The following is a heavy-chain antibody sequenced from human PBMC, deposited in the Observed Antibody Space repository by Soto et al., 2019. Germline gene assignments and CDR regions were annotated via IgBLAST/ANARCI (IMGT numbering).Heavy chain of an antibody. CDR1: GGSISDNW. CDR2: INHRGST. J-gene: IGHJ4*02. Sequence: SETLSLTCAVSGGSISDNWWSWVRQPPGKGLEWIAEINHRGSTKYNPSLESRVTISVDTSKNQFSLKLSSVTAADTAVYYCARVDDYWGQGTLVTVSS. CDR3: ARVDDY. V-gene: IGHV4-34*01.